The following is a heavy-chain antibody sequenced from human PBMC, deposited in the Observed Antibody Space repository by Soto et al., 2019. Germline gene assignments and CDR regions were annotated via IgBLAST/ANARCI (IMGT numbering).Heavy chain of an antibody. J-gene: IGHJ6*02. D-gene: IGHD3-3*01. V-gene: IGHV1-69*01. Sequence: QVQLVQSGAEVKKPGSSVKVSCKASGGTFSSYAISWVRQAPGQGLEWMGGIIPIFGTANYAQKFQGRVTITADESTITAYMELSSLRAEDTAVYYCARGEKSVTILGVGHPYGMDVWGQGTTVTVSS. CDR1: GGTFSSYA. CDR2: IIPIFGTA. CDR3: ARGEKSVTILGVGHPYGMDV.